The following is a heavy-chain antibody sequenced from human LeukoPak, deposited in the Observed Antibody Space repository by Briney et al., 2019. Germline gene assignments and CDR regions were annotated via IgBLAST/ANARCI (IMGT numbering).Heavy chain of an antibody. J-gene: IGHJ5*02. CDR2: ISSSSSYI. CDR3: ARDPVRGVIIDNWFDP. Sequence: PGGSLRLSCAASGFTFSSYSMNWVRQAPGKGLEWVSSISSSSSYIYYADSVKGRFTISSDNAKNSLYLQMNSLRAEDTAVYYCARDPVRGVIIDNWFDPWGQGTLVTVSS. V-gene: IGHV3-21*01. D-gene: IGHD3-10*01. CDR1: GFTFSSYS.